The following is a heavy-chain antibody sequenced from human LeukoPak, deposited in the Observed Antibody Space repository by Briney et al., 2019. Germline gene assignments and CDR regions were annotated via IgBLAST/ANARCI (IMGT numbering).Heavy chain of an antibody. D-gene: IGHD5-18*01. J-gene: IGHJ2*01. CDR3: ARSGYSYGYVTWYFDL. CDR1: GGSISSYY. V-gene: IGHV4-59*01. Sequence: SETLSLTCTVSGGSISSYYWSWIRQPPGKGLEWIGYIYYSGSTNYNPSLKSRVTISVDTSKNQFSLKLSSVTAADTAVYYCARSGYSYGYVTWYFDLWGRGTLVTVSS. CDR2: IYYSGST.